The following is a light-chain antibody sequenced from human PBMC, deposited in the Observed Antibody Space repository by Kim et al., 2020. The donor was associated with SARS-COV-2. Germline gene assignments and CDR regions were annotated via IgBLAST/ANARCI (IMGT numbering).Light chain of an antibody. CDR2: GTS. CDR1: SLRSSY. J-gene: IGLJ2*01. Sequence: SSELTQDPAVSVALGQTVRITCQGDSLRSSYASWYQQKPGQAPVVVIYGTSDRPSGIPDRFSGSSSGDTASLTITGAQAEDEVDYYCSSRDSSDNPVIFG. CDR3: SSRDSSDNPVI. V-gene: IGLV3-19*01.